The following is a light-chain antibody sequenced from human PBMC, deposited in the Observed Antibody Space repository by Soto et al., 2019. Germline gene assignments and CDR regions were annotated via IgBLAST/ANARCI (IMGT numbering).Light chain of an antibody. V-gene: IGKV1-5*01. CDR2: DAS. CDR3: QQYTSYSGK. CDR1: QSISSW. Sequence: DIQMTQSPSTLSASVGDRVTITCRASQSISSWLAWYQQKPGKAPKLLIYDASSLESGVPSRFSGSGSGPEFTLTISSLQPDDFATYYCQQYTSYSGKCGQGTKVDIK. J-gene: IGKJ1*01.